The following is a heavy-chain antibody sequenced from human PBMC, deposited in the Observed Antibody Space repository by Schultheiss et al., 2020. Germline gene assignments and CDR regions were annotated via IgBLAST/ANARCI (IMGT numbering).Heavy chain of an antibody. V-gene: IGHV3-21*01. D-gene: IGHD3-16*01. CDR1: GFTFSDYS. CDR2: ISTLSSYI. CDR3: AREGALRDFDY. J-gene: IGHJ4*02. Sequence: GESLKISCAASGFTFSDYSMNWVRQTPGKGLEWVSSISTLSSYIFYADSVKGRFTISRDNAENSLYLQMTSLRAEDTAVYYCAREGALRDFDYWGQGTLVTVSS.